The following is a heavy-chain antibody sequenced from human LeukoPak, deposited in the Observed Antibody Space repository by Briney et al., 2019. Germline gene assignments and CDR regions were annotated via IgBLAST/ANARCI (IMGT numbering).Heavy chain of an antibody. CDR1: GFSLSTSGVG. CDR2: IYWDDDK. J-gene: IGHJ5*02. V-gene: IGHV2-5*02. D-gene: IGHD6-13*01. CDR3: AYRPYSSSWYTYNWFDP. Sequence: SGPTLVKPTQTLTLTCTFSGFSLSTSGVGLGWIRQPPGKALEWLALIYWDDDKRYSPSLQSRLTITKDTSKDQVVLTMTNMDPVDTATYYCAYRPYSSSWYTYNWFDPWGQGTLVAVSS.